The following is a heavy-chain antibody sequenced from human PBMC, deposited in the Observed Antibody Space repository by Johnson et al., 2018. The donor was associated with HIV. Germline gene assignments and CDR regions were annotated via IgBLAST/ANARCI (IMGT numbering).Heavy chain of an antibody. CDR3: ARAPGFSRAFDI. CDR2: IYSGGDT. D-gene: IGHD3-10*01. Sequence: VQLVESGGGLVQPGGSLRLSCAVSGFTVSSNYITWVRQAPGKGLEWISVIYSGGDTYYAASVKGRFTISRDDSKNTLYLQMNRLTAEDTAVYYCARAPGFSRAFDIWGQGTMVTVSS. CDR1: GFTVSSNY. J-gene: IGHJ3*02. V-gene: IGHV3-66*01.